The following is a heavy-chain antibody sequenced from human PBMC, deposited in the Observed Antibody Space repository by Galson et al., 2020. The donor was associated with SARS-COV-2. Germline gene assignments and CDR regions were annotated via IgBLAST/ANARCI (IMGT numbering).Heavy chain of an antibody. D-gene: IGHD3-16*01. CDR3: AHTSCLGGTRNWFDP. CDR1: GFSLSTSGVG. V-gene: IGHV2-5*01. CDR2: IYWNDDK. Sequence: SGPTLVKPTQTLTLTCTFSGFSLSTSGVGVGWIRQPPGKALEWLAHIYWNDDKRYSPSLKSRLTITKDTSKNQVVLTMTNMDPVDTATYYCAHTSCLGGTRNWFDPWGQGTLVTVSS. J-gene: IGHJ5*02.